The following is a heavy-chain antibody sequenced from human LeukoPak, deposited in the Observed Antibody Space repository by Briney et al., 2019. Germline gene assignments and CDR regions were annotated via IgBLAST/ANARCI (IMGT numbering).Heavy chain of an antibody. Sequence: GGSLRLSCAASGFIFSNYGMHWVRQAPGKGLEWVAFIRYDGRNKYYADSVKGRCTISRDNSKNTLYLQMNSLRVEDTAVYYCARGLFLSGYLDAFDIWGQGTVVTVSS. CDR2: IRYDGRNK. D-gene: IGHD3-22*01. CDR1: GFIFSNYG. CDR3: ARGLFLSGYLDAFDI. V-gene: IGHV3-30*02. J-gene: IGHJ3*02.